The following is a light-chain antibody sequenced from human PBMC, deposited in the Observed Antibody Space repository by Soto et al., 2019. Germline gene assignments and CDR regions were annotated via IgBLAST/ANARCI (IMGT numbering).Light chain of an antibody. CDR2: GAS. CDR1: QAILLY. Sequence: DITMTQSPSSLSSSVGDRVSITCQASQAILLYLNWYQQKPGKAPKLLISGASNLETGVPARFTGSGSETMFTLTISSLQPEDFAAYYCQQYDDLPLTFGGGTHVETK. CDR3: QQYDDLPLT. V-gene: IGKV1-33*01. J-gene: IGKJ4*01.